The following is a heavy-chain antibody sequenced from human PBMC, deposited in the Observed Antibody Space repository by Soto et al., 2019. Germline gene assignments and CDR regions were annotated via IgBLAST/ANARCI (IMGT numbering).Heavy chain of an antibody. CDR2: ISAYNGDT. CDR3: ARDLARGEGQLVLNGWANWLDP. D-gene: IGHD6-13*01. V-gene: IGHV1-18*01. J-gene: IGHJ5*02. CDR1: GYTFTNYG. Sequence: QVQLVQSGAEVKKPGASVKVSCKASGYTFTNYGISWMRQAPGQGLEWMGWISAYNGDTNYAQKVQDRVTLTTDTATTTAYMELRSLTSDDTAVFYCARDLARGEGQLVLNGWANWLDPWGQGTLVAVSS.